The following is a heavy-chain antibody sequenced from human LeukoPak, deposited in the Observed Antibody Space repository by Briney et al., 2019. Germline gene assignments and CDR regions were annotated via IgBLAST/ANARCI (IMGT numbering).Heavy chain of an antibody. CDR2: ISTSSRYI. V-gene: IGHV3-21*01. J-gene: IGHJ5*02. CDR3: ARADCSSSTCYLRRSWFDP. D-gene: IGHD2-2*01. CDR1: GFTLSNYD. Sequence: PGGSLRLSCAASGFTLSNYDMNWVGQAPGKGLEWVSSISTSSRYIYYKDSVRGRFTISRDDAKNSLYLEMNSLRAEDTAVYYCARADCSSSTCYLRRSWFDPWGQGTLVTVSS.